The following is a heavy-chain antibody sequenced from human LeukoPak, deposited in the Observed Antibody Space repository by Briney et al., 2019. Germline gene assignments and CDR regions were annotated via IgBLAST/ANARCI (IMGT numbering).Heavy chain of an antibody. J-gene: IGHJ4*02. CDR2: ISSTGVYI. CDR3: ARDLSGIAGYTYGRGIDY. V-gene: IGHV3-21*01. Sequence: GGSLRLSCSASGFTFSRYAMNWVRQAPGKGLEWVSSISSTGVYIDYADSVKGRFTISRDNAKNSLFLQMNSLRAEDTAVHYCARDLSGIAGYTYGRGIDYWGQGTLVTVSS. CDR1: GFTFSRYA. D-gene: IGHD5-18*01.